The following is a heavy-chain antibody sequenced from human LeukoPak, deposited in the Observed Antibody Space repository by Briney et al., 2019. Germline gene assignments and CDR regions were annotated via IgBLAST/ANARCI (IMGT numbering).Heavy chain of an antibody. D-gene: IGHD6-19*01. Sequence: GSLRLSCAASGFTFSSYSMNWVRQAPGKGLEWVSSISSSSSYIYYADSVKGRFTIPRDNTKNSLYLQMNSLRAEDTAVYYCARGGAVAGNNYFDYWGQGTLVTVSS. V-gene: IGHV3-21*01. CDR1: GFTFSSYS. J-gene: IGHJ4*02. CDR3: ARGGAVAGNNYFDY. CDR2: ISSSSSYI.